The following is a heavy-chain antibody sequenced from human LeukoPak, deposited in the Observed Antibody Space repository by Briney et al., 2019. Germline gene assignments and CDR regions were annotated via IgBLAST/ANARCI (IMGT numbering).Heavy chain of an antibody. CDR2: IYTSGST. CDR3: ARDSTGYSSGWYQTGFDY. Sequence: NSSETLSLTCTVSGGSISSYYWSWIRQPAGKGLEWIGRIYTSGSTNYNPSLKSRVTMSVDTSKNQFSLKLSSVTAADTAVYYCARDSTGYSSGWYQTGFDYWGQGTLVTVSS. V-gene: IGHV4-4*07. J-gene: IGHJ4*02. D-gene: IGHD6-19*01. CDR1: GGSISSYY.